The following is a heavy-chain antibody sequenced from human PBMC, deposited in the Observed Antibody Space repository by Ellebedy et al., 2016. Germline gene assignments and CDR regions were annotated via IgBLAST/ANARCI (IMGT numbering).Heavy chain of an antibody. J-gene: IGHJ6*02. CDR3: ARGVVVPAALRYYYYGMDV. CDR1: GYTFTSYG. CDR2: ISAYNGNT. D-gene: IGHD2-2*01. Sequence: ASVKVSXXASGYTFTSYGISWVRQAPGQGLEWMGWISAYNGNTNYAQKLQGRVTMTTDTSTSTAYMELSRLRSDDTAVYYCARGVVVPAALRYYYYGMDVWGQGTTVTVSS. V-gene: IGHV1-18*01.